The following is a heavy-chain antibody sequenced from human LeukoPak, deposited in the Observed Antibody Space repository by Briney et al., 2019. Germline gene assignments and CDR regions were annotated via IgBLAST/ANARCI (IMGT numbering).Heavy chain of an antibody. CDR1: GDSVSSNSAT. CDR2: TYYRSKWYN. J-gene: IGHJ5*02. V-gene: IGHV6-1*01. CDR3: ARNTPDFGTHQRFDP. D-gene: IGHD3-10*01. Sequence: SQTLSLICAISGDSVSSNSATWNWIRQSPSRGLEWLGRTYYRSKWYNDYAVSVKSRITINPDTSKNQFSLQPNSVTPEDTAVYYCARNTPDFGTHQRFDPWGQGTLVTVSS.